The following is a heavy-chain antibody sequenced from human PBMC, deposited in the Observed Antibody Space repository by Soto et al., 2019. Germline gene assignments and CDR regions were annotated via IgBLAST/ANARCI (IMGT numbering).Heavy chain of an antibody. J-gene: IGHJ4*02. CDR2: ISSSSSYI. V-gene: IGHV3-21*01. CDR1: GVTFSSYS. D-gene: IGHD1-26*01. CDR3: ARLAYSGSYFDY. Sequence: EVQLVESGGGLVKPGGSLRLSCAASGVTFSSYSMNWVRQAPGKGLEWVSSISSSSSYIYYADSVKGRFTISRDNAKNSLYLQMNSLRAEDTAVYYCARLAYSGSYFDYWGQGTLVTVSS.